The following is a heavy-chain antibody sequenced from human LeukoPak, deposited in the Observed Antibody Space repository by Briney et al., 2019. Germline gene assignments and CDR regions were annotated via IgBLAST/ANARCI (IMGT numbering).Heavy chain of an antibody. CDR1: GLTISNNF. CDR3: ARGRSITLLRGVAMSDGFDI. D-gene: IGHD3-10*01. Sequence: GGSLRLSCAASGLTISNNFMGWVRQAPGKGLEWVSFTDTSGRYVYYGDSVKGRFTISRDNAKNLLFLQMNGLRAEDTALYYCARGRSITLLRGVAMSDGFDIWGQGAMVAVSS. J-gene: IGHJ3*02. CDR2: TDTSGRYV. V-gene: IGHV3-21*06.